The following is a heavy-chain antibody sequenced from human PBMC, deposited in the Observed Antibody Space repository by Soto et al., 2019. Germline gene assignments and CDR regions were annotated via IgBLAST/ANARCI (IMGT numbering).Heavy chain of an antibody. V-gene: IGHV3-7*01. J-gene: IGHJ3*02. CDR3: ARDLEEAKIFNSVAATRNPGAFDI. D-gene: IGHD2-15*01. CDR1: GFSFSSYW. Sequence: GGSLRLSCAASGFSFSSYWMSWVRQAPGKGLEWVAYIKQDGSDKNYVDSVKGRFTISRDNAKNSLYLQMDSLRVEDTAVYYCARDLEEAKIFNSVAATRNPGAFDIWGQGTMVTVSS. CDR2: IKQDGSDK.